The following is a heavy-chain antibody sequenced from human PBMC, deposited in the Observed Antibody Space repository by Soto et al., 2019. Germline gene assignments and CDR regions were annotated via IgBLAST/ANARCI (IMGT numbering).Heavy chain of an antibody. D-gene: IGHD3-10*01. CDR3: ARMGYYYGSGTVDY. CDR2: IYYSGST. J-gene: IGHJ4*02. V-gene: IGHV4-30-4*01. CDR1: GGSISSGDYY. Sequence: QVQLQESGPGLVKPSQTLSLTCTVSGGSISSGDYYWSWIRQPPGKGLECIGYIYYSGSTYYNPSPKSRVTISVDTSKSQFSLKLSSVTAADTAVYYCARMGYYYGSGTVDYWGQGTLVTVSS.